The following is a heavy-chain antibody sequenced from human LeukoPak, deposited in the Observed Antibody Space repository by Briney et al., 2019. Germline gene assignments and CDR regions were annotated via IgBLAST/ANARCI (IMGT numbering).Heavy chain of an antibody. CDR2: ITSSGTGT. CDR1: GFTFNIYA. D-gene: IGHD3-22*01. CDR3: AKDRTNYYDSSGHYYRRNGDY. Sequence: GGSLRLSCAASGFTFNIYAMSWVRQAPGKGLEWVSSITSSGTGTFYADSVKGRFTISRDNSESTLYLQMNSLRAEDTAVYYCAKDRTNYYDSSGHYYRRNGDYWGQGTLVTVSS. V-gene: IGHV3-23*01. J-gene: IGHJ4*02.